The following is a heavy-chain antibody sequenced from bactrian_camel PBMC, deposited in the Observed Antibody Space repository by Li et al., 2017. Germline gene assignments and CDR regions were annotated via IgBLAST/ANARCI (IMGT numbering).Heavy chain of an antibody. CDR2: IRRDGGET. CDR1: GHSRGSNC. CDR3: ASQRTGGTWARRWQAEDYNF. J-gene: IGHJ4*01. V-gene: IGHV3S45*01. D-gene: IGHD2*01. Sequence: HVQLVESGGDSVQAGGSLRLSCKVSGHSRGSNCVGWYRLPPGRAPAEREGIAAIRRDGGETWYADSVKGRFTISQDNDKNTLTLHMNSLEPEDTGMYYCASQRTGGTWARRWQAEDYNFWGQGTQVTVS.